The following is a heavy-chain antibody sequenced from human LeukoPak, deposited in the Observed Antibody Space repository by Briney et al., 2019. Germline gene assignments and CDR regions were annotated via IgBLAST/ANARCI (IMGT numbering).Heavy chain of an antibody. D-gene: IGHD1-14*01. V-gene: IGHV3-7*03. CDR3: AKETGLDAFDI. CDR2: IKEDGSEK. CDR1: GLNFSSRW. Sequence: GGSLRLSCAASGLNFSSRWMNWVRQAPGQGLEWVASIKEDGSEKHYVDSVKGRFTISRDNGKNSLYLQMNSLRAEDTAVYYCAKETGLDAFDIWGQGTMVTVSS. J-gene: IGHJ3*02.